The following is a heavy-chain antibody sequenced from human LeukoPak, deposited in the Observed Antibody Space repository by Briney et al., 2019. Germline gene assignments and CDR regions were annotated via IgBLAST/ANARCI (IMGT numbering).Heavy chain of an antibody. J-gene: IGHJ4*02. CDR3: ARVGFIGELLLDFFDY. CDR2: ISSSGSTI. CDR1: GFTFSSYE. V-gene: IGHV3-48*03. Sequence: PGGSLRLSCAASGFTFSSYEMNWVRQAPGKGLEWVSYISSSGSTIYYADSVKGRFTISRDNAKNSLYLQMNSLRAEDTAVYYCARVGFIGELLLDFFDYWGQGTLVTVSS. D-gene: IGHD3-10*01.